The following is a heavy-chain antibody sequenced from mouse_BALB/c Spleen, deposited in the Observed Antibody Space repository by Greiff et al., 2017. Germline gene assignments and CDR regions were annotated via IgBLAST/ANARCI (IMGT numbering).Heavy chain of an antibody. CDR3: ARGRDY. CDR1: GFTFSSYA. CDR2: ISSGGST. Sequence: EVQLVESGGGLVKPGGSLKLSCAASGFTFSSYAMSWVRQTPEKRLEWVASISSGGSTYYPDSVKGRFTISRDNARNILYLQMSSVRSEDTAMYYCARGRDYWGQGTSVTVSA. V-gene: IGHV5-6-5*01. J-gene: IGHJ4*01.